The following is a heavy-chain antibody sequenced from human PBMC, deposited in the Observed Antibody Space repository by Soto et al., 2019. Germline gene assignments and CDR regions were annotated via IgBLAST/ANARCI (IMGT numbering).Heavy chain of an antibody. CDR1: GFTFSYYY. V-gene: IGHV3-11*01. CDR2: ISSSGSTI. D-gene: IGHD5-12*01. CDR3: ARAREMATIPFYY. J-gene: IGHJ4*02. Sequence: GGSLRLSCAASGFTFSYYYMSWIRQAPGKGLEWVSYISSSGSTIYYADSVKGRFTISRDNAKNSLYLQMNSLRAEDTAVYYCARAREMATIPFYYWGQGTLVTVSS.